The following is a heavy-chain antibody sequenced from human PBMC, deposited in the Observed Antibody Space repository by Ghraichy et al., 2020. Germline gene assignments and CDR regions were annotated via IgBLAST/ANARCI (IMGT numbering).Heavy chain of an antibody. V-gene: IGHV3-21*01. D-gene: IGHD2-15*01. Sequence: GSLRLSCVASGLTFSSYRMSWVRQAPGKGPEWVSFIDSSSSYIYYTDSVKGRFTVSRDNTKNSLYLQMNSLRAEDTAMYYCAKDPGYCSGGRCFPDAFDIWGQGTMVPVSS. J-gene: IGHJ3*02. CDR2: IDSSSSYI. CDR3: AKDPGYCSGGRCFPDAFDI. CDR1: GLTFSSYR.